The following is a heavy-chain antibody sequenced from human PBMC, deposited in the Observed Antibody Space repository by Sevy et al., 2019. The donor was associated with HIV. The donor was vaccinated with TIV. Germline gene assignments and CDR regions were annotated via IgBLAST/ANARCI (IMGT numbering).Heavy chain of an antibody. V-gene: IGHV3-74*01. D-gene: IGHD6-19*01. CDR3: AKDYCRRCSGSYYYYMDV. CDR2: VNSDGSST. J-gene: IGHJ6*03. Sequence: GSLRLSCAASGFTFSSYWMHWVRQAPGKGPVWVSGVNSDGSSTNYADSVKGRFTMSRDSAKNTLYLQMNSLRAEDTALYYCAKDYCRRCSGSYYYYMDVWGKGTTVTVSS. CDR1: GFTFSSYW.